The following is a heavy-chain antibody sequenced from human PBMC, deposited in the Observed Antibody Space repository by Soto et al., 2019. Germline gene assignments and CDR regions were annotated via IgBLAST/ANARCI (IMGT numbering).Heavy chain of an antibody. CDR1: AFTFANSA. Sequence: GASVKVSFKTSAFTFANSAIQWMRQARGQSLEWIGWIGVANANTNYAQNVQGRVTITRDMSTNTAYLELSALTSEDAAVYFYPKKAYAVTCCSFHSWCPGLLVTVSS. J-gene: IGHJ5*02. CDR2: IGVANANT. V-gene: IGHV1-58*02. CDR3: PKKAYAVTCCSFHS. D-gene: IGHD2-21*02.